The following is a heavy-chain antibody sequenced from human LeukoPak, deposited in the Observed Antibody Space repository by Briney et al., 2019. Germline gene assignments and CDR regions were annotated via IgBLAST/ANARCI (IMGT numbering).Heavy chain of an antibody. CDR1: GGSISISTYY. CDR2: IYYSGST. D-gene: IGHD3-22*01. Sequence: SETLSLTCTVSGGSISISTYYWGWIRQPPGKVLEWIGNIYYSGSTYYNPSLQSRVTISVDTSKNQFSLRLSSVTAADTAVYYCARLGTGYDSSGYSIGWFDPWGQGTLVTVSS. CDR3: ARLGTGYDSSGYSIGWFDP. V-gene: IGHV4-39*01. J-gene: IGHJ5*02.